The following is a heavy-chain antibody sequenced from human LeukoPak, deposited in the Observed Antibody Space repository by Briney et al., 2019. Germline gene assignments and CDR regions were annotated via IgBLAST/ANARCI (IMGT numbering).Heavy chain of an antibody. CDR3: ARGYYYGSGSYYKPLYYGMDV. D-gene: IGHD3-10*01. V-gene: IGHV4-34*01. CDR2: INHSGST. Sequence: SETLSLPCAVYGGSFSGYYWSWIRQPPGKGLEWIGEINHSGSTNYNPSLKSRVTISVDTSKNQFSLKLSSVTAADTAVYYCARGYYYGSGSYYKPLYYGMDVWGQGTTVTVSS. J-gene: IGHJ6*02. CDR1: GGSFSGYY.